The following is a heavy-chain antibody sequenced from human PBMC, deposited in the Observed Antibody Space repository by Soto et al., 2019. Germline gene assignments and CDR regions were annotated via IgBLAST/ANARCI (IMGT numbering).Heavy chain of an antibody. CDR1: GGTFSSYA. V-gene: IGHV1-69*12. D-gene: IGHD6-6*01. J-gene: IGHJ6*02. CDR2: IIPIFGTA. Sequence: QVQLVQSGAEVKKPGSSVKVSCKASGGTFSSYAISWVRQAPGQGLEWMGGIIPIFGTANYAQKFQGRVTSTADDSTSTAYMVLSSLRSEDAAVYYGARYQYSSSPGLYDYYGMDVWGQGTTVTVSS. CDR3: ARYQYSSSPGLYDYYGMDV.